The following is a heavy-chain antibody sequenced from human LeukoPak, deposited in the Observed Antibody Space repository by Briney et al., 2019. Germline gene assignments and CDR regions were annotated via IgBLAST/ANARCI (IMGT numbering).Heavy chain of an antibody. D-gene: IGHD6-13*01. V-gene: IGHV3-23*01. CDR2: ISGSAATT. J-gene: IGHJ4*02. CDR3: ANGAAAGTPTIGDY. Sequence: GGSLRLSCAASGFTFSTYGMTWVRQAPGKGLEWVSAISGSAATTFYADSVKGRFTISRDNFKNTLYLQMNSLRAEDTAVYYCANGAAAGTPTIGDYWGQGTLVTVSS. CDR1: GFTFSTYG.